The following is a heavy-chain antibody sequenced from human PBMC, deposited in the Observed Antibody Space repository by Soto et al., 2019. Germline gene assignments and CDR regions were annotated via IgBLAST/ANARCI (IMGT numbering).Heavy chain of an antibody. Sequence: GGSLRLSCAASGVTFSSYSMNWVRQAPGKGLEWVSSISSSSSYIYYADSVKGRFTISRDNAKNSLYLQMNSLRAEDTAVYYCARVMGYSSAYYYYGMDVWGQGTTVTVSS. D-gene: IGHD6-25*01. CDR2: ISSSSSYI. J-gene: IGHJ6*02. CDR3: ARVMGYSSAYYYYGMDV. CDR1: GVTFSSYS. V-gene: IGHV3-21*01.